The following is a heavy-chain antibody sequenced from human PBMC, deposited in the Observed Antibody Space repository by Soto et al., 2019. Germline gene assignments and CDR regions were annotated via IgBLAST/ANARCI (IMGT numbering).Heavy chain of an antibody. V-gene: IGHV1-3*01. CDR1: GYTFTSYA. J-gene: IGHJ4*02. CDR3: ARDLGGWPDY. Sequence: EASVKLSSKASGYTFTSYAMHWVRQAPGQRLEWMGWINAGNGNTKYSQKFQGRVTITRDTSASTAYMELSSLRSEDTAVYYCARDLGGWPDYWGQGTLVTVSS. CDR2: INAGNGNT. D-gene: IGHD2-15*01.